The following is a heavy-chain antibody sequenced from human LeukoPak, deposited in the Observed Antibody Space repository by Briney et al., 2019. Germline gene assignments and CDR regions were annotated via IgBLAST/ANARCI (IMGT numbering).Heavy chain of an antibody. CDR1: GFTVSRSY. Sequence: GGSLRLSCAASGFTVSRSYMTWVRQPPGKGLEWVSVIYSGGSTYYADSVKGRFTISRNNSKNTVSFQTNSLRAEDTAVYYCARVSDGAYFDSWGQGTLVTVSS. CDR3: ARVSDGAYFDS. CDR2: IYSGGST. J-gene: IGHJ4*02. V-gene: IGHV3-53*01.